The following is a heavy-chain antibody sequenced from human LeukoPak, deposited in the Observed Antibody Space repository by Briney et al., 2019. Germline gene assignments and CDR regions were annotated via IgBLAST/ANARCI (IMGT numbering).Heavy chain of an antibody. J-gene: IGHJ4*02. CDR3: AIDEPDYAPYDFDY. V-gene: IGHV3-15*01. CDR1: RFTFSNAW. CDR2: IKSKADGETT. Sequence: GGSLRLSCAASRFTFSNAWMNWVRQAPGKGLEWVGRIKSKADGETTDYAAPVKGRFTISRDDSNNMVYLQMNSLKIEDTAVYYCAIDEPDYAPYDFDYWGQGTLVTVSS. D-gene: IGHD4-17*01.